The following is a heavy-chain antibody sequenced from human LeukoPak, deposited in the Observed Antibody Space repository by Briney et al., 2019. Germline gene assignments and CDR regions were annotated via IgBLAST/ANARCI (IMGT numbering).Heavy chain of an antibody. CDR1: GFTFSDYY. J-gene: IGHJ4*02. CDR3: ALYDSSNYSSSY. V-gene: IGHV3-11*04. CDR2: ISSSGSAI. Sequence: PGGSLRLSCAASGFTFSDYYMSWIRQAPGKGLEWVSYISSSGSAIYYADSVKGRFTISRDNAKNSLYLQMNSLRAEDTAVYYCALYDSSNYSSSYWGQGTLVTVSS. D-gene: IGHD3-22*01.